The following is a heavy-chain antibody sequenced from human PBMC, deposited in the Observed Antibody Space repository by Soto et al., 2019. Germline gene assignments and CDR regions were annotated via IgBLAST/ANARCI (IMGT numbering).Heavy chain of an antibody. J-gene: IGHJ6*02. V-gene: IGHV4-59*01. Sequence: SETLSLTCTVSGGSISSYYWSWIRQPPGKGLEWIGYIYYSGSTNYNPSLKSRVTISVDTSKNQFSLKLSSVTAADTAVYSCARTRAPAAYGMDVWGQGTTVTVSS. D-gene: IGHD2-2*01. CDR1: GGSISSYY. CDR2: IYYSGST. CDR3: ARTRAPAAYGMDV.